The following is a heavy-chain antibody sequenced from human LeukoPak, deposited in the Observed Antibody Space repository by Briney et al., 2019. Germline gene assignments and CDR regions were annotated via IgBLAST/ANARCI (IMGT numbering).Heavy chain of an antibody. Sequence: ASVKVSCKASGYMFTSYGISWVRQAPGQGLEWMGWISAYNGNTKYAQKLQGRVTMTTDTSTSTACMELRSLRSDDTAVYYCARDDDYGDYDSDYWGQGTLVTVSS. V-gene: IGHV1-18*01. J-gene: IGHJ4*02. CDR3: ARDDDYGDYDSDY. CDR2: ISAYNGNT. D-gene: IGHD4-17*01. CDR1: GYMFTSYG.